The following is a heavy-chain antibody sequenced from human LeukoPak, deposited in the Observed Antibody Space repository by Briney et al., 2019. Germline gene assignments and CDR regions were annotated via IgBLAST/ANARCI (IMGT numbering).Heavy chain of an antibody. CDR3: ARALEYCSCMDV. CDR2: INHSGST. D-gene: IGHD2/OR15-2a*01. J-gene: IGHJ6*04. CDR1: GGSFSGYY. V-gene: IGHV4-34*01. Sequence: SETLSLTCAVYGGSFSGYYWSWIRQPPGKGLEWIGEINHSGSTNYNPSLKSRVTISVDTSKNQFPLKLNSVTAADTAVYYCARALEYCSCMDVWGKGTTVTVSS.